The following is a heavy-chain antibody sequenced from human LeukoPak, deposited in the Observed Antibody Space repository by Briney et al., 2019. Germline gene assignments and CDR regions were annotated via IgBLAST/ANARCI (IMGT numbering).Heavy chain of an antibody. CDR1: GFTFSSYG. J-gene: IGHJ4*02. CDR2: ISYDGSNK. Sequence: PGGSLRLSCAASGFTFSSYGMHWVRQAPGKGLEWVAVISYDGSNKYYADSVKGRFTISRDNSKNTLYLQMNSLRAEDTAVYYCAKDQGGWYFAGSTEFDYWGQGTLVTVSS. V-gene: IGHV3-30*18. D-gene: IGHD6-19*01. CDR3: AKDQGGWYFAGSTEFDY.